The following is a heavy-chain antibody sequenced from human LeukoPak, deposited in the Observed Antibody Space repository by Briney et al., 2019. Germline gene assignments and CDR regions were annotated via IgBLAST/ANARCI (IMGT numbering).Heavy chain of an antibody. J-gene: IGHJ3*02. Sequence: PSETLSLTCTVSGGSISTYYWNWIRQPPGKGLEWIGYIYHSGSTNYNPSLQSRVTISVDTSKNQFSLNLNSVTAADTAVYYCARHVLEAFDIWGQGTMVTVSS. D-gene: IGHD2-8*01. CDR2: IYHSGST. V-gene: IGHV4-59*01. CDR1: GGSISTYY. CDR3: ARHVLEAFDI.